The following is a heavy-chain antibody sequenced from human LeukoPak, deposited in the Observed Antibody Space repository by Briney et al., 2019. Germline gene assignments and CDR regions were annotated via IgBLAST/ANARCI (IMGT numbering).Heavy chain of an antibody. V-gene: IGHV4-59*01. Sequence: SETLSLTCTVSGVSIRSYYWNWVRQSPGRGLEWIGYMHHSGSSHYNPFLKSRVTISVDTSKNHFSLKLNSVTAADTAVYYCASGYGSSWSFDHWGKGTLVTVSS. CDR3: ASGYGSSWSFDH. CDR2: MHHSGSS. J-gene: IGHJ4*02. CDR1: GVSIRSYY. D-gene: IGHD2-2*01.